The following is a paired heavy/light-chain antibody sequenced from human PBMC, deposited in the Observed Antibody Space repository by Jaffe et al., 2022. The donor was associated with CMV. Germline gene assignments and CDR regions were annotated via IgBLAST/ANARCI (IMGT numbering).Light chain of an antibody. V-gene: IGLV4-69*02. CDR2: LYSDGSH. J-gene: IGLJ3*02. CDR3: QTWGTGIWV. CDR1: SGHSNYA. Sequence: QLVLTQSPSASASLGASVKLTCTLSSGHSNYAIAWHQQQPEKGPRYLMKLYSDGSHSKGDGIPDRFSGSSSGAERSLTISSLQSEDEADYYCQTWGTGIWVFGGGTKLTVL.
Heavy chain of an antibody. J-gene: IGHJ3*02. D-gene: IGHD2-15*01. Sequence: EVQLVESGGGLVHPGGSLRLSCAASGFTFSNYEVNWVRQAPGKGLEWVSYISSSSSTIFYADSVKGRFTISRDNAKNSLYLQMNSLRAEDTSLYYCARGGAVVAANAFDIWGRGTLVTVSS. CDR1: GFTFSNYE. V-gene: IGHV3-48*03. CDR2: ISSSSSTI. CDR3: ARGGAVVAANAFDI.